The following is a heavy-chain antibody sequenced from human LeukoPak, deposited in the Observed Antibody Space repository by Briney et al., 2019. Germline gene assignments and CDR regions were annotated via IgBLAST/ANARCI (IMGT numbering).Heavy chain of an antibody. J-gene: IGHJ4*02. CDR1: GFTFSSYW. CDR3: ARERGFHYFDY. CDR2: INSDVSST. Sequence: GGSLRLSCAASGFTFSSYWMHWVRQAPGKGLVWVSRINSDVSSTSYADSVKGRFTISRDNAKNTLYLQMNSLRAEDTAVYYCARERGFHYFDYWGQGTLVTVSS. V-gene: IGHV3-74*01.